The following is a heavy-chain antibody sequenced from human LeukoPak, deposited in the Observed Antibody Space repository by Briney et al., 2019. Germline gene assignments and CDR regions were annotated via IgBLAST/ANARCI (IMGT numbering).Heavy chain of an antibody. CDR1: GYTFTSYG. J-gene: IGHJ6*02. CDR2: ISAYNGNT. V-gene: IGHV1-18*01. CDR3: ARDGPLRYCDWLAYYYYYGMDV. D-gene: IGHD3-9*01. Sequence: GASVKVSCKASGYTFTSYGISWVRQAPGQGLEWMGWISAYNGNTNYAQKLQGRVTMTTDTSTSTAYMELRSLRSDDTAVYYCARDGPLRYCDWLAYYYYYGMDVWGQGTTVTVSS.